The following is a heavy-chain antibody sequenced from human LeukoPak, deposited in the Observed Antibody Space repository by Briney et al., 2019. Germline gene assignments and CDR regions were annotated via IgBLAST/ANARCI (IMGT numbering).Heavy chain of an antibody. J-gene: IGHJ4*02. CDR1: GFTFSDCY. Sequence: GGSLRLSCAASGFTFSDCYMIWIPQAPGKGLEWVSYLSSSSGYTNYADSVKGRYTISRDNAKNSLYLQMNSLRAEDTAVYYCARDSVTVAGAFDYWGQGTLVTVSS. V-gene: IGHV3-11*05. CDR3: ARDSVTVAGAFDY. D-gene: IGHD6-19*01. CDR2: LSSSSGYT.